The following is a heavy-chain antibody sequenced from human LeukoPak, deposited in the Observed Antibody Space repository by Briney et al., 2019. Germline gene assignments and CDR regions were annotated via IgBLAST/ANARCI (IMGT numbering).Heavy chain of an antibody. D-gene: IGHD5-24*01. CDR3: ARDIGEMATITPGFDY. V-gene: IGHV3-43*02. J-gene: IGHJ4*02. CDR1: GFTFDDYA. Sequence: GGSLRLSCAASGFTFDDYAMHWVRQAPGKGLEWVSLISGDGGSTYYADSVKVRFTISRDNSKNSLYLQMNSLRTEDTALYYCARDIGEMATITPGFDYWGQGTLVTVSS. CDR2: ISGDGGST.